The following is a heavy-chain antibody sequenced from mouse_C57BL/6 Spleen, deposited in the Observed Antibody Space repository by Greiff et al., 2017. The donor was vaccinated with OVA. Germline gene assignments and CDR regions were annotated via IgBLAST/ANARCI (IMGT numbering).Heavy chain of an antibody. D-gene: IGHD2-5*01. Sequence: VKLQESGAELVKPGASVKISCKASGYAFSSYWMNWVKQRPGKGLEWIGQIYPGDGDTNYNGKFKGKATLTADKSSSTAYMQLSSLTSEDSAVYFCARPYYSNSYYAMDYWGQGTSVTVSS. CDR3: ARPYYSNSYYAMDY. V-gene: IGHV1-80*01. CDR2: IYPGDGDT. CDR1: GYAFSSYW. J-gene: IGHJ4*01.